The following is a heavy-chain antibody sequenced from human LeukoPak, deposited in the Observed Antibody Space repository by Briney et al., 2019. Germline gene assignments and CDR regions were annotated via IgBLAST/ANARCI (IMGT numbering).Heavy chain of an antibody. D-gene: IGHD3/OR15-3a*01. V-gene: IGHV3-30*18. J-gene: IGHJ4*02. Sequence: GRSLRLSCAASGFTFSSYGMHWVRQAPGKGLEWVAVISYDGSNKYYADSVKGRFTISRDNSKNTLYLQMNSLRAEDTAVYYCAKDRLVELVYFDYWGQGPWSPSPQ. CDR1: GFTFSSYG. CDR3: AKDRLVELVYFDY. CDR2: ISYDGSNK.